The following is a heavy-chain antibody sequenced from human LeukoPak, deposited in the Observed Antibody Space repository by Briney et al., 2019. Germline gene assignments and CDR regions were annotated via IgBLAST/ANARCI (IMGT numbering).Heavy chain of an antibody. CDR3: AKDEDIVVVPAALDY. D-gene: IGHD2-2*01. J-gene: IGHJ4*02. Sequence: GGSLRLSCAASGFTFSSYVMHWVHQAPGKGLEWVSAISGSGGKTYYADSVKGRFTISRDNSKNTLYLQMNSLRAEDTAIYYCAKDEDIVVVPAALDYWGQGTLVTVSS. CDR2: ISGSGGKT. CDR1: GFTFSSYV. V-gene: IGHV3-23*01.